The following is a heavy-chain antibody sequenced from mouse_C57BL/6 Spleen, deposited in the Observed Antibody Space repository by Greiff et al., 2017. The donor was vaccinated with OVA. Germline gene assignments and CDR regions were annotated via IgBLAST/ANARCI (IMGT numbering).Heavy chain of an antibody. CDR1: GYSITSGYY. CDR2: ISYDGSN. Sequence: EVQLQESGPGLVKPSQSLSLTCSVTGYSITSGYYWNWIRQFPGNKLEWMGYISYDGSNNYNPSLKNRISITRDTSKNQFFLKLNSVTTEDTATYYCARRCLLGWYFDVWGTGTTVTVSS. D-gene: IGHD2-3*01. J-gene: IGHJ1*03. CDR3: ARRCLLGWYFDV. V-gene: IGHV3-6*01.